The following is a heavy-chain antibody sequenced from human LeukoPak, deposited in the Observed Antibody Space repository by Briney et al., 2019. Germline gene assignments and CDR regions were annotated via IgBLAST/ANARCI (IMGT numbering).Heavy chain of an antibody. CDR1: GFTFSNYG. CDR2: ISGSGGTT. V-gene: IGHV3-23*01. D-gene: IGHD1-7*01. CDR3: AKGPLPRITGTAPFDY. J-gene: IGHJ4*02. Sequence: GXSLXXSCAASGFTFSNYGMSWVRQAPGKGLEWVSAISGSGGTTYYADSVKGRFTISRDNSKNTLYLQMNSLRAEDTAVYYCAKGPLPRITGTAPFDYWGQGTLVTVSS.